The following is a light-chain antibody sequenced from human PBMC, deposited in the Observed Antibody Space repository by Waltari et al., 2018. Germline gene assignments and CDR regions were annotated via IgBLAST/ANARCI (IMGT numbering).Light chain of an antibody. CDR3: MQSLQTLWT. CDR1: QSLQHRNVNNY. Sequence: DLVVTQSPLSLPVTPGEPASISCRSSQSLQHRNVNNYLAWYLQKPGQSPQLLIYLGSNRASGVPDRFSGSGSGTDFTLRISRVEAEDVGVYYCMQSLQTLWTFGPGTKVEIK. CDR2: LGS. V-gene: IGKV2-28*01. J-gene: IGKJ1*01.